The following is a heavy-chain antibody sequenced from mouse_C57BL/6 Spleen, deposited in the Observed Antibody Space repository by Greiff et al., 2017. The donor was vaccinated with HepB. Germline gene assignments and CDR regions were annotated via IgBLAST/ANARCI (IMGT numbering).Heavy chain of an antibody. CDR3: AREGYYAIDY. CDR1: GYAFSSSW. CDR2: IYPGDGDT. J-gene: IGHJ4*01. Sequence: QVQLKQSGPELVKPGASVKISCKASGYAFSSSWMNWVKQRPGKGLEWIGRIYPGDGDTNYNGKFKGKATLTADKSSSTAYMQLSSLSSEDSAVYFCAREGYYAIDYWGQGTSVTVSS. V-gene: IGHV1-82*01.